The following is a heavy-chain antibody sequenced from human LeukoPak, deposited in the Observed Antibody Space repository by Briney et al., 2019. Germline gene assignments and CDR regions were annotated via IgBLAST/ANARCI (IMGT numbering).Heavy chain of an antibody. V-gene: IGHV4-59*11. D-gene: IGHD3-16*01. J-gene: IGHJ4*02. CDR3: AREGMIRGDLYFDN. CDR2: IYYTGSP. Sequence: SGTLSLTCSVSGGSLTGHYWSWIRQPPGKGLEWIGNIYYTGSPNYKPSLKSRVVISVDMSKNQFSLRLRSVTAADTAVYYCAREGMIRGDLYFDNWGQGTLVTVSS. CDR1: GGSLTGHY.